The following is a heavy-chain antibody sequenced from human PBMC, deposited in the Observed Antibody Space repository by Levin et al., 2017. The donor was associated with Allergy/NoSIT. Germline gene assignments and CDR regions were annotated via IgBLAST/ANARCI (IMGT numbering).Heavy chain of an antibody. CDR3: ARGHRGTFDI. J-gene: IGHJ3*02. CDR2: LDTAGDT. V-gene: IGHV3-13*04. CDR1: GFTFSNYD. Sequence: GGSLRLSCAASGFTFSNYDMHWVRQATGKGLEWVSALDTAGDTYYPGSVKGRFTISREDAKSSLYLQMHSLRAEDTAVYYCARGHRGTFDIWGQGTMVTVSS.